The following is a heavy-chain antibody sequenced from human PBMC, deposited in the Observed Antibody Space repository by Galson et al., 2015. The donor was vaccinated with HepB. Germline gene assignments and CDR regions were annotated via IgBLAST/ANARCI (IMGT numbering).Heavy chain of an antibody. D-gene: IGHD3-10*01. CDR1: GFTFSDYA. CDR2: IYATEIGDTT. V-gene: IGHV3-23*01. CDR3: SRDTFGPDDY. J-gene: IGHJ4*02. Sequence: SLRLSCAASGFTFSDYALSWVRQAPGKGLEWVSTIYATEIGDTTYYAESVRGRFTISRDHAKNTLHLQMSSLRAEDTAVYYCSRDTFGPDDYWGQGTLVTVSS.